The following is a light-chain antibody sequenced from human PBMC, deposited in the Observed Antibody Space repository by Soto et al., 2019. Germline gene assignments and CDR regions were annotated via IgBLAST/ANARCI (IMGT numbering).Light chain of an antibody. V-gene: IGKV1-39*01. CDR1: QSIRSY. CDR2: AAS. CDR3: QQSYNTPRT. Sequence: DLQMTQSPSSLSASVGDRVTITCRASQSIRSYLNWYQQKPGKAPKLLIYAASSLQSGVPSRFSGSGSGTDFTLTISSLQPEDFATYYCQQSYNTPRTFGQGTKLEIK. J-gene: IGKJ2*02.